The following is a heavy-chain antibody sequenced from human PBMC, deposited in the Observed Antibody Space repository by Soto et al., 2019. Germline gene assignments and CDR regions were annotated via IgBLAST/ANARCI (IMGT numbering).Heavy chain of an antibody. CDR3: AGIGMTTWVFDY. CDR1: GGSIINFY. Sequence: PLETLCLTCNVSGGSIINFYWRWIRQPPGKGLPWIGYIYYSGSINYNPSLKSRVTMSGDTSKNQFSLKLSSVTAADTAVYYCAGIGMTTWVFDYWGQRILVTVSS. J-gene: IGHJ4*02. D-gene: IGHD4-4*01. CDR2: IYYSGSI. V-gene: IGHV4-59*01.